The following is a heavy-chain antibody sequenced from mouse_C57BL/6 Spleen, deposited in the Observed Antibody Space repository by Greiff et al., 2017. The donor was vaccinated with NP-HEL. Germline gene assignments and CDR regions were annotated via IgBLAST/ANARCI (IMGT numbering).Heavy chain of an antibody. CDR1: GFTFSSYA. CDR3: TRVSYYYGSSKDAMDY. Sequence: EVMLVESGEGLVKPGGSLKLSCAASGFTFSSYAMSWVRQTPEKRLEWVAYISSGGDYIYYADTVKGRFTISSDNARNTLYLQMSSLKSEDTAMYYCTRVSYYYGSSKDAMDYWGQGTSVTVSS. D-gene: IGHD1-1*01. V-gene: IGHV5-9-1*02. J-gene: IGHJ4*01. CDR2: ISSGGDYI.